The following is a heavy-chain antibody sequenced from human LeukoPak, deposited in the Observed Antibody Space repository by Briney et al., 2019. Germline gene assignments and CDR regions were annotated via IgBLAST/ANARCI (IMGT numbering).Heavy chain of an antibody. CDR2: TIPIFGTA. CDR1: GGTFSSYA. D-gene: IGHD3-22*01. Sequence: SVKVSCKASGGTFSSYAISWVRQAPGQGLEWMGGTIPIFGTANYAQKFQGRVTITADESTSTAYMELSSLRSEDTAVYYCASGRYDSSGYYRPYYYYYGMDVWGQGTTVTVSS. J-gene: IGHJ6*02. CDR3: ASGRYDSSGYYRPYYYYYGMDV. V-gene: IGHV1-69*13.